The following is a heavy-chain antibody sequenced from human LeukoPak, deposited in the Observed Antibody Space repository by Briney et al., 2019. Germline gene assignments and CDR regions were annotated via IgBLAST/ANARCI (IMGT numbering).Heavy chain of an antibody. D-gene: IGHD1-26*01. CDR3: ARLGGSYYTY. Sequence: GESLRFSCVASGFSFSSYWMSWVRQAPGKGLEWVANIKQDGGEKYYVDSVKGRFTISRDNAKNSLFLQMNSLRVEDTAVYYCARLGGSYYTYWGQGTLVTVSS. CDR2: IKQDGGEK. V-gene: IGHV3-7*01. J-gene: IGHJ4*02. CDR1: GFSFSSYW.